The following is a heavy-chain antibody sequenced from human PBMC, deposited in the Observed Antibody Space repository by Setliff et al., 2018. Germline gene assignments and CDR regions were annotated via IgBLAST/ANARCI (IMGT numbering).Heavy chain of an antibody. V-gene: IGHV3-33*01. CDR3: ASPLENFQH. J-gene: IGHJ1*01. CDR1: GFSFSSYG. CDR2: IWNDATKK. Sequence: GESLKLSCAASGFSFSSYGMHWVRQAPGKGLEWVAVIWNDATKKYYADSVKGRFTISRDNSNNTLYLQMNSLRAEDTAVYYCASPLENFQHWGQGTLVTVSS.